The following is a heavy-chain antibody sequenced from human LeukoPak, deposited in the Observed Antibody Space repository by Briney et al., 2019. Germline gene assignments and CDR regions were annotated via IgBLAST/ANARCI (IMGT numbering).Heavy chain of an antibody. CDR2: ISHSSGFK. CDR3: AKLFKAYSSTWIDY. V-gene: IGHV3-11*03. CDR1: GFTFSDYY. Sequence: PGGSLRLSCAASGFTFSDYYMSWIRQAPGKGLEWVAYISHSSGFKNYADSVKGRFSISRDNAKNSLYLQMGSLRAEDTAIYYCAKLFKAYSSTWIDYWGQGNLVTVSS. J-gene: IGHJ4*02. D-gene: IGHD6-13*01.